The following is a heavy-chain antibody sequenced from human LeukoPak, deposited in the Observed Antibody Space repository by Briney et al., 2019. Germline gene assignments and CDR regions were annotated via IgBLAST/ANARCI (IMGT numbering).Heavy chain of an antibody. CDR1: GGTFSSYA. CDR2: IIPIFGTA. D-gene: IGHD4-17*01. V-gene: IGHV1-69*05. CDR3: ARESTTVTINNYYYMDV. J-gene: IGHJ6*03. Sequence: ALVKVSCKASGGTFSSYAISWVRQAPGQGLEWMGGIIPIFGTANYAQKFQGRVTITTDESTSTAYMELSSLRSEDTAVYYCARESTTVTINNYYYMDVWGKGTTVTVSS.